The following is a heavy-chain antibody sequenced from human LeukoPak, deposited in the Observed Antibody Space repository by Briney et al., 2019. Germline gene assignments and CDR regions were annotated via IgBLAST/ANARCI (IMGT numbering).Heavy chain of an antibody. V-gene: IGHV3-30-3*01. CDR3: ARVAKQQLAASRY. D-gene: IGHD6-13*01. Sequence: PGGSLRLSCAASGFTFSSCSMHWVRQAPGKGLEWVAVISYDGSNKYYADSVKGRFTISRDNSKNTLYLQMNSLRAEDTAVYYCARVAKQQLAASRYWGQGTLVTVSS. J-gene: IGHJ4*02. CDR2: ISYDGSNK. CDR1: GFTFSSCS.